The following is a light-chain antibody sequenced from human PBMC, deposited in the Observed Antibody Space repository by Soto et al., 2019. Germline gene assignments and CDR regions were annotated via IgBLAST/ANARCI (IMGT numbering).Light chain of an antibody. CDR2: GAS. CDR3: QPYDTSPFT. Sequence: EIVLTQSPGTLSLSPGERATLSCRASQSVSSSYLAWYQQKPGQAPRLLIYGASSRATGIPDRFSGSGSGTDFTLTISRLEPEDFAVYYCQPYDTSPFTFRQGTRLEIK. J-gene: IGKJ5*01. V-gene: IGKV3-20*01. CDR1: QSVSSSY.